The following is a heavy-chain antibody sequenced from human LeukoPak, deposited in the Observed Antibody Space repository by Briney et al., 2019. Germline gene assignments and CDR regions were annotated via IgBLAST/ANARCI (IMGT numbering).Heavy chain of an antibody. D-gene: IGHD2-15*01. Sequence: GGSLRLSYAASGYTFSTYWMNWVRQAPGKGLEWVANINQDGSEKYYVDSVRGRFTISRDNAKNSLYLQTNSLRAEDTAVYYCARLVAPFYYYIDVWGKGTTVTVSS. V-gene: IGHV3-7*01. CDR1: GYTFSTYW. CDR2: INQDGSEK. J-gene: IGHJ6*03. CDR3: ARLVAPFYYYIDV.